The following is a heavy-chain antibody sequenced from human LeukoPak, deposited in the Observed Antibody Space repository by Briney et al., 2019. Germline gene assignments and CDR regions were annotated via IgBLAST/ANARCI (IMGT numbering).Heavy chain of an antibody. CDR1: GYTFTSYG. V-gene: IGHV1-18*01. CDR3: ARDPLRGRYFDWLPRTDAFDI. CDR2: ISAYNGNT. D-gene: IGHD3-9*01. J-gene: IGHJ3*02. Sequence: ASVKVSCKASGYTFTSYGISWVRQAPGQGLEWMGWISAYNGNTNYAQKLQGRVTMTTDTSTSTAYMELRSLRSDDTAVYYCARDPLRGRYFDWLPRTDAFDIWGQGTMVTVSS.